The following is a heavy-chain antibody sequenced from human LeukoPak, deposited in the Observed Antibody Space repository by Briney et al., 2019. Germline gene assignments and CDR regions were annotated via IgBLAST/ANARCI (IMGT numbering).Heavy chain of an antibody. D-gene: IGHD4-17*01. CDR3: AKGNGYYAIHPDY. J-gene: IGHJ4*02. Sequence: TGGTLRLSCAATGFTLSSYAMIWVRQAPGKGLEWVSAISGSGETTYYADSMKGRFAISRDKSKNTLYLEVNTVRAEDTGFYFCAKGNGYYAIHPDYWGQGTLVTVSS. CDR1: GFTLSSYA. V-gene: IGHV3-23*01. CDR2: ISGSGETT.